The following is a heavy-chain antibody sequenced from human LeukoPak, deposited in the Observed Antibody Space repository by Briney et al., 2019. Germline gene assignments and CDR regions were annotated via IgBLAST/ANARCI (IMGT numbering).Heavy chain of an antibody. J-gene: IGHJ5*02. CDR3: ASGTSYYDFWSRHWFDP. D-gene: IGHD3-3*01. V-gene: IGHV3-21*01. CDR2: ISSSSSYI. CDR1: GFTFSSYS. Sequence: GGPPRLSCAASGFTFSSYSMNWVRQAPGKGLEWVSSISSSSSYIYYADSVKGRFTISRDNAKNSLYLQMNSLRAEDTAVYYCASGTSYYDFWSRHWFDPWGQGTLVTVSS.